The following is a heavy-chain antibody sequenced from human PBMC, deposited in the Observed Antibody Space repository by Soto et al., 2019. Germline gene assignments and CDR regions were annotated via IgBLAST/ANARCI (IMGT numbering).Heavy chain of an antibody. CDR2: ISYDGSNK. Sequence: GGSLRLSCAASGFTFSSYGMHWVRQAPGKGLEWVAVISYDGSNKYYADSVKGRFTISRDNSKNTLYLQMNSLRAEDTAVYYCAKDYMVRGSRGYYFDYWGQGTLVTVS. J-gene: IGHJ4*02. D-gene: IGHD3-10*01. V-gene: IGHV3-30*18. CDR1: GFTFSSYG. CDR3: AKDYMVRGSRGYYFDY.